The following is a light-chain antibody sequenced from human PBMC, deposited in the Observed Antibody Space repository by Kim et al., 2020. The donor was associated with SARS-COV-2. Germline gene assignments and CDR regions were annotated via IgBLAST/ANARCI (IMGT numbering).Light chain of an antibody. CDR1: QSITYK. CDR3: QQYDSWPTT. Sequence: VSPGDRATLSCRASQSITYKLAWYQQKPGQAPRLLIYGASSRAGGSPATFSGSGSETDFTLTISSLQSEDSAVYYCQQYDSWPTTFGQGTKVDIK. V-gene: IGKV3-15*01. J-gene: IGKJ1*01. CDR2: GAS.